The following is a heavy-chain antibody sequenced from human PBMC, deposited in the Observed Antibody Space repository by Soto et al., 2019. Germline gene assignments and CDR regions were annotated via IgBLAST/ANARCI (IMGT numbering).Heavy chain of an antibody. J-gene: IGHJ6*03. D-gene: IGHD2-15*01. CDR1: GFTFSDSA. V-gene: IGHV3-73*01. CDR3: TIHVDCSGASCYSRYDYYRDV. CDR2: SRSKPNTDAT. Sequence: EVQLVESGGGLVQPGGSLKLSCAASGFTFSDSAMHWFRQASGKGLECVGRSRSKPNTDATAYAASVKGRFTISRDDSKNTAYRQMNSLKSEDTAVYYCTIHVDCSGASCYSRYDYYRDVWGKGTTVTVSS.